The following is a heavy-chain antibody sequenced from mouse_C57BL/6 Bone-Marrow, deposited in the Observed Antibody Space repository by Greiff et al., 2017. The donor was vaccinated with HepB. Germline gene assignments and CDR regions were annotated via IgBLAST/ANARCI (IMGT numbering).Heavy chain of an antibody. CDR3: ARTRDGYYGYYYAMDY. Sequence: QVQLKQSGPELVKPGASVKISCKASGYSFTSYYIHWVKQRPGQGLEWIGWIYPGSGNTKYNEKFKGKATLTADTSSSTAYMQLSSLTSEDSAVYYCARTRDGYYGYYYAMDYWGQGTSVTVSS. V-gene: IGHV1-66*01. J-gene: IGHJ4*01. D-gene: IGHD2-3*01. CDR2: IYPGSGNT. CDR1: GYSFTSYY.